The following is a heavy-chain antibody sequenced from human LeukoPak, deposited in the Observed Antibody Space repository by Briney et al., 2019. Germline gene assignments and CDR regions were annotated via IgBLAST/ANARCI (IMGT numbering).Heavy chain of an antibody. CDR3: AKSIAAAGTGY. CDR1: GFSFSSSA. Sequence: PGGSLRLSCAASGFSFSSSAMSWVRQTQGRGLEWVSAISGSGGSTYYADSVKGRFTISRDNSKNTLYLQMNSLRAEDTAVYYCAKSIAAAGTGYWGQGTLVTVSS. J-gene: IGHJ4*02. D-gene: IGHD6-13*01. CDR2: ISGSGGST. V-gene: IGHV3-23*01.